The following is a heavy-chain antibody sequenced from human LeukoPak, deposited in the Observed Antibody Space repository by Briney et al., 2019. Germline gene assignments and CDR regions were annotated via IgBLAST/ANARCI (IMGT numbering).Heavy chain of an antibody. J-gene: IGHJ6*03. CDR1: GFTFSSYA. Sequence: GGSLRLSCAASGFTFSSYAMSWVRQAPGKGLEWVSAISGSGGSTYYADSVKGRFTISRDNSKNTLYLQMNSLRAEDTAVYYCVLESGPRAGDYYYYMDVWGKGTTVTVSS. D-gene: IGHD5-12*01. CDR3: VLESGPRAGDYYYYMDV. V-gene: IGHV3-23*01. CDR2: ISGSGGST.